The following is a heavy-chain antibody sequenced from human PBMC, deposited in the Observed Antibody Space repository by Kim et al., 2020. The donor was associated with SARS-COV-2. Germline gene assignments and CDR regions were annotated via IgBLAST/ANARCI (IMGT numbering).Heavy chain of an antibody. CDR3: ASRYY. D-gene: IGHD3-16*02. V-gene: IGHV3-64*01. Sequence: ISSNGGDTSYANSVKGRFTISIDNSKNPLYLQMGSLRAEDMAVYYCASRYYWGQGTLVTVSS. J-gene: IGHJ4*02. CDR2: ISSNGGDT.